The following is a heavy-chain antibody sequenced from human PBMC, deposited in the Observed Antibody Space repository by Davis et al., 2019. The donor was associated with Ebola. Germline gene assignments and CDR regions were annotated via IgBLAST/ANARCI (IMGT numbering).Heavy chain of an antibody. CDR1: GFTVTSNY. Sequence: GESLKISCAASGFTVTSNYMNWVRQAPGKGLECVSVIYSSGNKYHADSVKGRFTISRDISKNTLYLQMNSLRAEDTAVYYCASSGLQLRFYYIMDVWGRGTTVTVSS. J-gene: IGHJ6*04. V-gene: IGHV3-53*01. CDR2: IYSSGNK. CDR3: ASSGLQLRFYYIMDV. D-gene: IGHD5-24*01.